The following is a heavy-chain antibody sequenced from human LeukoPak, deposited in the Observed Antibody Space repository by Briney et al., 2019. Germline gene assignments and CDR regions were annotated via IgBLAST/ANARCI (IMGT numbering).Heavy chain of an antibody. CDR1: GGSISSSCYY. CDR2: IYYSGST. V-gene: IGHV4-39*07. D-gene: IGHD4-17*01. Sequence: SETLSLTCTVSGGSISSSCYYWGWIRQPPGKGLEWIGSIYYSGSTYYNPSLKSRVTISVDTSKNQFSLKLSSVTAADTAVYYCARDADHGDYVDYWGQGTLVTVSS. J-gene: IGHJ4*02. CDR3: ARDADHGDYVDY.